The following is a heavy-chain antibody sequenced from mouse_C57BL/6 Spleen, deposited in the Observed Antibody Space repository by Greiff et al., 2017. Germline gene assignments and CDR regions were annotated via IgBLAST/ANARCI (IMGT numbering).Heavy chain of an antibody. Sequence: QVQLQQSGAELVMPGASVKLSCKASGYTFTSYWMHWVKQRPGQGLEWIGEIDPSDSYTNYNQKFKGKSTLTVDKSSSTAYMQLSSLTSEDSAVCDSAGTVVYFDYWGQGTTLTVSS. D-gene: IGHD1-1*01. J-gene: IGHJ2*01. V-gene: IGHV1-69*01. CDR3: AGTVVYFDY. CDR1: GYTFTSYW. CDR2: IDPSDSYT.